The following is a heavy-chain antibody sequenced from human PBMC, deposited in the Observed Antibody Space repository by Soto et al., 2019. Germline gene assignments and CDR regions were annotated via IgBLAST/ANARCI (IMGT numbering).Heavy chain of an antibody. D-gene: IGHD3-10*01. CDR2: ISGSGGST. V-gene: IGHV3-23*01. Sequence: PGGSLRLSCAASGFTFSSYAMSWVRQAPGKGLEWVSAISGSGGSTYYADSVKGRFTISRDNSKNTLYLQMNSLRAEDTAVYYCAKARSMVRGYDTNWFDPWGQGTLVTVSS. CDR3: AKARSMVRGYDTNWFDP. J-gene: IGHJ5*02. CDR1: GFTFSSYA.